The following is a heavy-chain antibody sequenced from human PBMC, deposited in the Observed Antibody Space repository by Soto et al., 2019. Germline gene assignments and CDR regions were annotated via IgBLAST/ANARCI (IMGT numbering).Heavy chain of an antibody. CDR3: ARVGSRDAYDYVLDH. Sequence: QVQVVQSGAEVKKPGSSVKISCKASGRIFSSFPTSWVRQVPGQGLEWMGGVISASGSVTYAPKFQGRVTITAVNSAGIGYIELTSLPSEDTAIYYCARVGSRDAYDYVLDHWGPGTMVTVSS. J-gene: IGHJ3*01. V-gene: IGHV1-69*06. CDR2: VISASGSV. D-gene: IGHD3-10*02. CDR1: GRIFSSFP.